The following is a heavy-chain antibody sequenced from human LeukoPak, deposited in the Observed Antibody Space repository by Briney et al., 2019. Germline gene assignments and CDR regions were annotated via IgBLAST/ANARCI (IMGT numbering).Heavy chain of an antibody. CDR2: ISGSGGST. D-gene: IGHD6-19*01. CDR3: AKKALSTGWTYFDY. J-gene: IGHJ4*02. V-gene: IGHV3-23*01. Sequence: GGSLRLSWAASGFTFSSYAMSWVRQAPGKGLEWVSAISGSGGSTYYADSVKGRFTISRDNSKNTLFLQMNSLRADDTAVYYCAKKALSTGWTYFDYWGQGLLVTVSS. CDR1: GFTFSSYA.